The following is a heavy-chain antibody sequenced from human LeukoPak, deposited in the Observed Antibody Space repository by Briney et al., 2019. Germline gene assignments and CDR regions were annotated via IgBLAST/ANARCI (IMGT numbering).Heavy chain of an antibody. Sequence: ASVKVSCKASGGTFSSYAISWVRQAPGQGLEWRGGIIPIFGTANYAQKFQGRVTITADESTSTAYMELSSLRSEDTAVYYCARDGGSGSYPNWFDPWGQGTLVTVSS. V-gene: IGHV1-69*13. CDR1: GGTFSSYA. J-gene: IGHJ5*02. CDR2: IIPIFGTA. CDR3: ARDGGSGSYPNWFDP. D-gene: IGHD3-10*01.